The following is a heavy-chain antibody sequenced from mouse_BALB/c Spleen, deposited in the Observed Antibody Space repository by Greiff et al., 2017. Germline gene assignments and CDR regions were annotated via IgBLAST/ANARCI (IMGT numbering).Heavy chain of an antibody. CDR2: ISSGSSTI. CDR1: GFTFSSFG. J-gene: IGHJ4*01. D-gene: IGHD2-14*01. CDR3: ARWRYDAETMGYAMDY. Sequence: EVKLMESGGGLVQPGGSRKLSCAASGFTFSSFGMHWVRQAPEKGLEWVAYISSGSSTIYYADTVKGRFTISRDNPKNTLFLQMTSLRSEDTAMYYCARWRYDAETMGYAMDYWGQGTTLTVSS. V-gene: IGHV5-17*02.